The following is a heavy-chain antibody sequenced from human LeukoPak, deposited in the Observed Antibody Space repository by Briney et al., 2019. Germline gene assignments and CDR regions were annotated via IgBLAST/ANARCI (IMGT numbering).Heavy chain of an antibody. CDR1: GFTFTTYS. CDR2: ISSSSSYI. V-gene: IGHV3-21*04. Sequence: KPGGSLRLSCAASGFTFTTYSMSWVRQAPGKGLEWVSSISSSSSYIYYADSVKGRFTISRDNSKNTLYLQMNSLRAEDTAVYYCAKPLFGFRAVAGIFDYWGQGTLVTVSS. J-gene: IGHJ4*02. CDR3: AKPLFGFRAVAGIFDY. D-gene: IGHD6-19*01.